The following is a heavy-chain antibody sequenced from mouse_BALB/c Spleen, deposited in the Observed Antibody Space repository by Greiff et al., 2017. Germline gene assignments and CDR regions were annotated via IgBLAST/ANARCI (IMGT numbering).Heavy chain of an antibody. D-gene: IGHD2-4*01. CDR2: INPGSGGT. V-gene: IGHV1-53*01. CDR1: GYTFTSYW. J-gene: IGHJ4*01. Sequence: VKLQQPGSELVRPGASVKLSCKASGYTFTSYWMHWVKQRPGQGLEWIGVINPGSGGTNYNEKFKGKATLTADKSSSTAYMQLSSLTSDDSAVYFCARSGITTGYYYAMDYWGQGTSVTVSS. CDR3: ARSGITTGYYYAMDY.